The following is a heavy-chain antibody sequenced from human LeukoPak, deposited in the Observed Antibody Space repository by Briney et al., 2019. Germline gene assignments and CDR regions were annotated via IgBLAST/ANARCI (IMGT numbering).Heavy chain of an antibody. CDR3: ARGSTWSDY. D-gene: IGHD6-13*01. J-gene: IGHJ4*02. V-gene: IGHV4-4*02. CDR1: GXSINSTKW. Sequence: PSETLSLTCAVSGXSINSTKWWTWVRQPPGKGLEWIGEIYHSGGTNYNPSLKSRVTISADKSRNQFSLKLNSVTAADTAVYYCARGSTWSDYWGQGTLVTVSS. CDR2: IYHSGGT.